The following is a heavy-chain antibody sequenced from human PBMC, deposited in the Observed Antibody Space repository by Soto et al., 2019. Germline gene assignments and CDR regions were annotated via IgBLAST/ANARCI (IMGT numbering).Heavy chain of an antibody. V-gene: IGHV1-69*02. CDR2: VNPIVSMS. Sequence: QVQLVQSGAEVKRPGSSVKVSCKASGDTFNFYSINWVRQAPGLGLEWMGRVNPIVSMSNYAQKFQGRVTRXAXXSTSTAYMELSSLRSEDTAIYYCASSYGSGYRAFDYWGQGALVTVSS. CDR3: ASSYGSGYRAFDY. D-gene: IGHD3-10*01. J-gene: IGHJ4*02. CDR1: GDTFNFYS.